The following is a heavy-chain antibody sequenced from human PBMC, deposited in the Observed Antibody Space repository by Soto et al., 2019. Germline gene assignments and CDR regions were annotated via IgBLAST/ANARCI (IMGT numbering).Heavy chain of an antibody. V-gene: IGHV4-61*01. Sequence: QVQLQESGPGLVKPSETLSPTCTVSGASVSSGNYYWSWIRQPPGKGLECIGYISYSGSTNYNPCLQSRVTISIDTSKNQFSLKLSSVTAADTAVYYCARGSGSYYAYWGQGTLVTVSS. CDR2: ISYSGST. D-gene: IGHD1-26*01. CDR3: ARGSGSYYAY. CDR1: GASVSSGNYY. J-gene: IGHJ4*02.